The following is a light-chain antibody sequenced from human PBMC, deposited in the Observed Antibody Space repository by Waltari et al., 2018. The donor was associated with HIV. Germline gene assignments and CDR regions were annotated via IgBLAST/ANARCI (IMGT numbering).Light chain of an antibody. CDR2: EDN. CDR3: QAWDSGPRVF. J-gene: IGLJ2*01. V-gene: IGLV3-1*01. CDR1: NLGNKY. Sequence: SYELTQPPSLSVSPGQTASITCSGDNLGNKYFCWYMQMPAQSPVLVIIEDNKRHSGIPDRDSGSSSGHTATLTISVTEAVDEADYYWQAWDSGPRVFFGGGTKRTV.